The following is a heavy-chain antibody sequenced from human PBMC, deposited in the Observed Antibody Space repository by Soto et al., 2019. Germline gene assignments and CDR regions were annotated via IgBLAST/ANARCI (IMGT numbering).Heavy chain of an antibody. Sequence: QVQLHESGPGLVKPSETLSLTCTVSGGSISSYYWSWIRQPPGKGLEWIGYISHSGRTTYNPALKSRVTMTIDTSKGQFSLKRSSVTAADRAVYYCARDATPVNWGQGTLVTVSS. J-gene: IGHJ4*02. CDR1: GGSISSYY. V-gene: IGHV4-59*01. CDR2: ISHSGRT. D-gene: IGHD2-15*01. CDR3: ARDATPVN.